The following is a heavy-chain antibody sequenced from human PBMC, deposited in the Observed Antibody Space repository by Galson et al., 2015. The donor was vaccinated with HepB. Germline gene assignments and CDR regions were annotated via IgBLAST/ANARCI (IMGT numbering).Heavy chain of an antibody. Sequence: SLRLSCAASGFSFSKYGMHWVRQASGKGLEWVAVLSYDGNNKYYVDSVKGRFTISRDNYKSTLSLQMNSLRAEDTAVYYCARGGRNWYPTRAEYLDYWGQGTPVTVSS. J-gene: IGHJ1*01. CDR1: GFSFSKYG. CDR3: ARGGRNWYPTRAEYLDY. CDR2: LSYDGNNK. V-gene: IGHV3-30*03. D-gene: IGHD6-13*01.